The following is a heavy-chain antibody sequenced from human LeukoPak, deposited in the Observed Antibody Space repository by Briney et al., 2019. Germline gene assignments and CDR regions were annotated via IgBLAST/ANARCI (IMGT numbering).Heavy chain of an antibody. CDR1: GFTFSDYY. V-gene: IGHV3-11*01. CDR3: ARRSWLRFHIEYYYYYMDV. Sequence: PGGSLRLSCAASGFTFSDYYMSWICQAPGKGLEWVSYISSSGSTIYYADSVKGRFTISRDNAKNSLYLQMNSLRAEDTAVYYCARRSWLRFHIEYYYYYMDVWGKGTTVTVSS. CDR2: ISSSGSTI. D-gene: IGHD5-12*01. J-gene: IGHJ6*03.